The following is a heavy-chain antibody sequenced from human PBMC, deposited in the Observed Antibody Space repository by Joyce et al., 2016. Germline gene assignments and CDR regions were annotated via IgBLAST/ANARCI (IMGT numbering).Heavy chain of an antibody. CDR3: GSVFEY. Sequence: EVQLVESGGGLVQPGGSLRPSCAASGFTFTNYWMHWVRQAPGKGLVWVARVDSDGSGTSYADSVKGRFTISRDNAKNMVYLQMNSLRAEDTAVYYCGSVFEYWGRGALVTVSS. CDR1: GFTFTNYW. J-gene: IGHJ4*02. V-gene: IGHV3-74*01. CDR2: VDSDGSGT.